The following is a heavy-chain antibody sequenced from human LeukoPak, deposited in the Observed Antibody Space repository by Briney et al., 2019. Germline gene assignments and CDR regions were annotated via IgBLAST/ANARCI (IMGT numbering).Heavy chain of an antibody. Sequence: PGGSLRLSCEASGFTFSSYALNWVRQAPGKGLERVSVISGSGGSTYSADSVKGRFTISRDSSRNTLDLQMNSLRAEDTAVYYCAKSACSSTSCSLSHFDYWGQGALAIVSS. CDR2: ISGSGGST. J-gene: IGHJ4*02. CDR1: GFTFSSYA. CDR3: AKSACSSTSCSLSHFDY. D-gene: IGHD2-2*01. V-gene: IGHV3-23*01.